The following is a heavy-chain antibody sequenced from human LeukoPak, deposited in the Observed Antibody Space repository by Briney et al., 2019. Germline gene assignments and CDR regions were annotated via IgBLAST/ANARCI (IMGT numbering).Heavy chain of an antibody. J-gene: IGHJ4*02. D-gene: IGHD3-22*01. CDR1: GGTFSSYA. CDR2: IIPILGIA. CDR3: ARVGYYYDSSGPMGY. Sequence: ASVKLSCKASGGTFSSYAISWVRQAPGQGLEWMGRIIPILGIANYAQKFQGRVTITADKSTSTAYMELSSLRSEDTAVYYCARVGYYYDSSGPMGYWGQGTLVTVSS. V-gene: IGHV1-69*04.